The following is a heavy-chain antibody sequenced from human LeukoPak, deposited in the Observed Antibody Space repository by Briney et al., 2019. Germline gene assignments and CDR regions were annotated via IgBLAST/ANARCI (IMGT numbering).Heavy chain of an antibody. CDR1: GGSISSYY. CDR3: ARIPGIAVAGTFYYYGMDV. V-gene: IGHV4-59*01. CDR2: IYYSGST. J-gene: IGHJ6*02. D-gene: IGHD6-19*01. Sequence: SETLSLTCTVSGGSISSYYLSWIRQPPGKGLEWIGYIYYSGSTNYNPSLKSRVTISVDTSKNQFSLKLSSVTAADTAVYYCARIPGIAVAGTFYYYGMDVWGQGTTVTVSS.